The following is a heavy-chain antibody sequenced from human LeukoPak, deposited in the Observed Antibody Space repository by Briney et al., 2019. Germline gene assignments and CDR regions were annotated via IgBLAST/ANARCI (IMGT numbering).Heavy chain of an antibody. V-gene: IGHV5-51*01. Sequence: GESLKISCKGFGYTFSGDCIGWVGQMPGQGPEWMGVIYPGDSDTRYSPSCQGQGTISVDRSKSTAYLQWGSLKASDTAMYYCAKQRPYYAGAGSYRAFDVWGQGTMVTVSS. D-gene: IGHD3-10*01. J-gene: IGHJ3*01. CDR2: IYPGDSDT. CDR3: AKQRPYYAGAGSYRAFDV. CDR1: GYTFSGDC.